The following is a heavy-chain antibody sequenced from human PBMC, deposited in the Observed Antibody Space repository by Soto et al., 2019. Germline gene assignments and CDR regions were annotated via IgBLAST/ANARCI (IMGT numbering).Heavy chain of an antibody. J-gene: IGHJ4*02. CDR2: IYHSGSI. CDR3: ARDYRDYGLDY. CDR1: GGSISSGDYS. V-gene: IGHV4-30-2*01. Sequence: SETLSLTCAVSGGSISSGDYSWSWIRQPPGKGLEWIGYIYHSGSIYYNPSLKSRVTISVDRSKNQFSLKLSSVTAADTAVYYCARDYRDYGLDYWGQGTLVTVSS. D-gene: IGHD4-17*01.